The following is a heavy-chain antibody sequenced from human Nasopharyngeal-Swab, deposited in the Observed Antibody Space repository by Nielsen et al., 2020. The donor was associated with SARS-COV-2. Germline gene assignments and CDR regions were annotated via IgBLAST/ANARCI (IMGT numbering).Heavy chain of an antibody. Sequence: SETLSLTCTVSGGSISSRGYYWGWIRQPPGKGLEWIGSTYYSGNPYYNASLKSRVTISVDPSKNQFSLKLNSVTASDTAAYYCARHFDWFDSWGQGTLVTVSS. CDR3: ARHFDWFDS. D-gene: IGHD3-3*01. CDR1: GGSISSRGYY. CDR2: TYYSGNP. J-gene: IGHJ5*01. V-gene: IGHV4-39*01.